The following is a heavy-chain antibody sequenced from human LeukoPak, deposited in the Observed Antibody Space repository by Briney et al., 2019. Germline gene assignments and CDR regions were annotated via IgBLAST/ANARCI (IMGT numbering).Heavy chain of an antibody. CDR2: IYPRDGST. V-gene: IGHV1-46*01. CDR3: ARDQEGFDY. CDR1: GYTLTSNY. J-gene: IGHJ4*02. Sequence: ASVKVSCKASGYTLTSNYIHWVRQAPGQGLEWMGMIYPRDGSTSYAQKFQGRVTVTRDTSTSTVHMELSGLRSEDTAVYYCARDQEGFDYWGQGTLVTVSS.